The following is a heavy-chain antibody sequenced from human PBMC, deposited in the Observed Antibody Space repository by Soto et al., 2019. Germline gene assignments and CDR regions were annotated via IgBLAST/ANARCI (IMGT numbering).Heavy chain of an antibody. CDR3: ARGEQYSGRIFDY. J-gene: IGHJ4*01. D-gene: IGHD1-26*01. Sequence: SLTLSLTYAITGDSVSSNSAGWSWVRQSPSRGLEWLGRTYYRSKWYYEYAVSVRGRITINPDTSKNQYSLQLNSVTPEDTAVYFCARGEQYSGRIFDYWGQGTLVTVSS. V-gene: IGHV6-1*01. CDR1: GDSVSSNSAG. CDR2: TYYRSKWYY.